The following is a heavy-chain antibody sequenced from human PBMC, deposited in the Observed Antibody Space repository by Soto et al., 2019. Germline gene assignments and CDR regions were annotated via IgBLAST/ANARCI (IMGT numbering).Heavy chain of an antibody. V-gene: IGHV5-10-1*01. CDR1: GYSFPSYW. CDR3: ARLGYDFGSGYYSDLGI. CDR2: IDPSDAYT. D-gene: IGHD3-3*01. J-gene: IGHJ3*02. Sequence: PGESLKISCKGSGYSFPSYWISWVRQMPGKGLEWMGRIDPSDAYTNYSPSFQGHVTISADKYISTAYLQWSILKASDTAMYYCARLGYDFGSGYYSDLGIWGQGTMVTVSS.